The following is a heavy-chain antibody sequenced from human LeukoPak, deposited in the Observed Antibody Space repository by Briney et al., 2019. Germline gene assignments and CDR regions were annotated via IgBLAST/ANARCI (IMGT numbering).Heavy chain of an antibody. J-gene: IGHJ4*02. CDR1: GFSFNNFG. V-gene: IGHV3-23*01. CDR3: AREMRRGLSFDY. Sequence: GGSLRLSCVASGFSFNNFGMTWVRQAPGRGLEWVSSISGTGGSTHYADSVKGRFTISRDNSKNTLYLQMNSLRAEDTAVYYCAREMRRGLSFDYWGQGTLVTVSS. D-gene: IGHD3-16*01. CDR2: ISGTGGST.